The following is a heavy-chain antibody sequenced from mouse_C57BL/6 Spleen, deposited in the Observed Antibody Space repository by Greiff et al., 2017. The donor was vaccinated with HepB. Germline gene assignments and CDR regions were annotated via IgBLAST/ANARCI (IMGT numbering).Heavy chain of an antibody. V-gene: IGHV5-4*01. CDR1: GFTFSSYA. CDR2: ISDGGSYT. CDR3: ARDGGMITTGYYAMDY. D-gene: IGHD2-4*01. J-gene: IGHJ4*01. Sequence: DVMLVESGGGLVKPGGSLKLSCAASGFTFSSYAMSWVRQTPEKRLEWVATISDGGSYTYYPDNVKGRFTISRDNAKNNLYLQMSHLKSEDTAMYYCARDGGMITTGYYAMDYWGQGTSVTVSS.